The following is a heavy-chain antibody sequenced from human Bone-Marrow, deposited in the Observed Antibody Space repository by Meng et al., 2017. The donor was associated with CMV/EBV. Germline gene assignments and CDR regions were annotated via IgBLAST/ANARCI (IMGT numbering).Heavy chain of an antibody. CDR1: GGSFSGYY. CDR2: INHSGST. D-gene: IGHD3-10*01. J-gene: IGHJ4*02. Sequence: GSLRLSCAVYGGSFSGYYWSWIRQPPGKGLEWIGEINHSGSTNYNPSLKSRVTISVDTSKNQFSLKLCSVTAADTAVYYCARFLRGANWGQGTLVTVSS. V-gene: IGHV4-34*01. CDR3: ARFLRGAN.